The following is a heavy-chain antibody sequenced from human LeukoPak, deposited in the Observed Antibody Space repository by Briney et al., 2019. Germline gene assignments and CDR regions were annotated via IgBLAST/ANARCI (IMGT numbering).Heavy chain of an antibody. CDR2: MNPNSGNT. Sequence: ASVKVSCKASGYTFTSYDINWVRQATGQGLEWMGWMNPNSGNTGYAQRFQGRVTMTRNTSISTAYMELSSLGSEDTAMYYCARFGMVRGVIYFDYWGQGTLVTVSS. CDR3: ARFGMVRGVIYFDY. CDR1: GYTFTSYD. J-gene: IGHJ4*02. D-gene: IGHD3-10*01. V-gene: IGHV1-8*01.